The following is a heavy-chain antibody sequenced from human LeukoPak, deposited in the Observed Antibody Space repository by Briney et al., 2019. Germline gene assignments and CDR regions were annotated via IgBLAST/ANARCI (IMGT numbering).Heavy chain of an antibody. D-gene: IGHD3-9*01. CDR1: EFTFNNYW. Sequence: GGSLRLSCAASEFTFNNYWMSWVRQAPGKGLEWVANIKQDGSEKYYVDSVKGRFTISRDNAKNSLYLQMNSLRAEDTAVYYCAKDGGEYYDILTGYYPRLYYMDVWGKGTTVTISS. CDR3: AKDGGEYYDILTGYYPRLYYMDV. CDR2: IKQDGSEK. V-gene: IGHV3-7*03. J-gene: IGHJ6*03.